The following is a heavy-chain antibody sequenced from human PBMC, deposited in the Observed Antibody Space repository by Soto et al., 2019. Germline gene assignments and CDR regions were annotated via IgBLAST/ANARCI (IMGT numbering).Heavy chain of an antibody. CDR3: ARGRYCISTSCYEDYYYGMDV. CDR2: ISYDGSNK. D-gene: IGHD2-2*01. V-gene: IGHV3-30-3*01. CDR1: GFTFSSYA. Sequence: QVQLVESGGGVVQPGRSLRLSCAASGFTFSSYAMHWVRQAPGKGLEWVAVISYDGSNKYYADSVKGRFTISRDNSKNTLSLQMNSLRAEDTAVYYCARGRYCISTSCYEDYYYGMDVWGQGTTVTVSS. J-gene: IGHJ6*02.